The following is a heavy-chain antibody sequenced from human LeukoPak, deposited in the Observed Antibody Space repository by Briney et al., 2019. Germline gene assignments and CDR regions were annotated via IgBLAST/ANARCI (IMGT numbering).Heavy chain of an antibody. CDR1: GGIFTSYA. J-gene: IGHJ6*02. D-gene: IGHD3-10*01. Sequence: ASVKVSCKASGGIFTSYAIHWVRQAPGQGLEWMGWINPNSGGTNYAQKFQGRVTMTRDTSISTAYMELSRLRSDDTAVYYCARSMVRGVITSYYYYYGMDVWGQGTTVTVSS. CDR3: ARSMVRGVITSYYYYYGMDV. CDR2: INPNSGGT. V-gene: IGHV1-2*02.